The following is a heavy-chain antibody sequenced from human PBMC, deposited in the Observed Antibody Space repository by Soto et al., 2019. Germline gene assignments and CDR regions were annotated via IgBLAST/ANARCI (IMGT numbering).Heavy chain of an antibody. D-gene: IGHD1-26*01. Sequence: ASVKVSCKASGGTFSSYAISWVRQAPGQGLEWMGGIIPIFGTANYAQKFQGRVTITADESTSTAYMELSSLRSEDTAVYYCARDHIRERTNSEYYYGMDVWGQGTTVTVSS. CDR1: GGTFSSYA. CDR2: IIPIFGTA. CDR3: ARDHIRERTNSEYYYGMDV. J-gene: IGHJ6*02. V-gene: IGHV1-69*13.